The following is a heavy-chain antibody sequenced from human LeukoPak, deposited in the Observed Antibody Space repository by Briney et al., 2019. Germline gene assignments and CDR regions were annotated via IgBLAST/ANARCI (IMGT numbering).Heavy chain of an antibody. CDR2: IYTSGST. V-gene: IGHV4-61*02. J-gene: IGHJ4*02. CDR1: GGSISSGSYY. D-gene: IGHD6-19*01. Sequence: SETLSLTCTVSGGSISSGSYYWSWIRQPAGKGLEWIGRIYTSGSTNYNPSLKSRVTISVDTSKNQFSLKLSSVTAADTAVYYCASRHAGYSSGWYWAYWGQGTLVTVSS. CDR3: ASRHAGYSSGWYWAY.